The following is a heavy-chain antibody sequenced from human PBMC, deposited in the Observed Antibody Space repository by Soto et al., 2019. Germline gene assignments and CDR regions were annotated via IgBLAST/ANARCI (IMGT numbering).Heavy chain of an antibody. CDR1: GFTFSSYA. CDR3: ARGGIQRLSVGYFDF. V-gene: IGHV3-64*01. J-gene: IGHJ4*02. D-gene: IGHD1-20*01. CDR2: ISSNGDST. Sequence: EVQLVESGGGLVQPGGSLRLSCAAAGFTFSSYAMHWVRQAPGKGLEYVAGISSNGDSTYYANSVKGRFTISRDNSENTLFLQMGSRRAEDMAVYYCARGGIQRLSVGYFDFWGQGSLITVSS.